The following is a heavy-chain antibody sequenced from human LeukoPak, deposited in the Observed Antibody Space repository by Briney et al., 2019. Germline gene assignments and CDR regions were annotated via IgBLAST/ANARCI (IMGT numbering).Heavy chain of an antibody. CDR3: ARVQRYYGSGSTYYYGMDV. Sequence: PSETLSLTCTVSGGSINSYYWSWIRQPAGKGLEWIGRIYTSGSTNYNPSLKSRVTMSVDTSKNQFSLKLSSVTAADTAVYYCARVQRYYGSGSTYYYGMDVWGQGTTVTVSS. D-gene: IGHD3-10*01. CDR1: GGSINSYY. CDR2: IYTSGST. J-gene: IGHJ6*02. V-gene: IGHV4-4*07.